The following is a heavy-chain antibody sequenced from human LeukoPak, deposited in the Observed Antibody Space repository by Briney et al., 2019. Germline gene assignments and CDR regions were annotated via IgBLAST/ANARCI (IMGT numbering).Heavy chain of an antibody. CDR1: GFTFSSYG. V-gene: IGHV3-30*18. CDR3: AKDRASGWFVW. J-gene: IGHJ5*01. CDR2: ISYDGSNK. Sequence: GGSLRLSCAASGFTFSSYGMHWVRQAPGKGLEWVAVISYDGSNKYYADSVKGRFTISRDNSKNTLYLQMNSLRAEDTAVYYYAKDRASGWFVWWGQGTLVTVSS. D-gene: IGHD6-19*01.